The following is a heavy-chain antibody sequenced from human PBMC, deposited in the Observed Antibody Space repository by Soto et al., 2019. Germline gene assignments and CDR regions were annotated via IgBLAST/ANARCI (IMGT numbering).Heavy chain of an antibody. D-gene: IGHD3-3*01. CDR1: GFTFSNAW. V-gene: IGHV3-15*01. Sequence: PGGSLRLSCAASGFTFSNAWMSWVRQAPGKGLEWVGRIKSKTDGGTTDYAAPVKGRFTISRDDSKNTLYLQMNSLKTEDTAVYYCTTDHGRRDFWSGYYGYYFDYWGQGTLVTVSS. CDR3: TTDHGRRDFWSGYYGYYFDY. CDR2: IKSKTDGGTT. J-gene: IGHJ4*02.